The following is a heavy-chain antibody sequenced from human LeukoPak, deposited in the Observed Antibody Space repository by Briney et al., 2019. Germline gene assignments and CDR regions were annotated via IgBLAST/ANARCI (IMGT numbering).Heavy chain of an antibody. CDR2: IYYSGST. J-gene: IGHJ4*02. V-gene: IGHV4-59*08. CDR3: ARRIAVAGLFDS. D-gene: IGHD6-19*01. Sequence: SETLSLTCTVSGGSMSSYYWSWIRQPPGKGLEWIGYIYYSGSTNYNPSLKSRVTISVDTSKNQFSLKLSSVTAADTAVYYCARRIAVAGLFDSWGQGTLVTVSS. CDR1: GGSMSSYY.